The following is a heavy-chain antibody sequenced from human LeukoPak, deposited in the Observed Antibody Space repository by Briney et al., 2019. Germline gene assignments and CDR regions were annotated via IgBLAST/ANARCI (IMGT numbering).Heavy chain of an antibody. CDR3: ASVFDS. Sequence: GGSLRLSYAGSGWMHWVRQAPGKGLVWVSGINDLGTATYYADSVKGRFTISRDNAKNTVSLQMNSLSAEDTAVYYCASVFDSWGQGFLVTVSS. CDR1: GW. V-gene: IGHV3-74*01. CDR2: INDLGTAT. J-gene: IGHJ4*02.